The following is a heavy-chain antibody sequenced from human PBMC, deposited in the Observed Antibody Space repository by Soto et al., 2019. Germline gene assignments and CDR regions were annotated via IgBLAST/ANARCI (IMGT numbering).Heavy chain of an antibody. Sequence: ASVKVSCKASGYTFTSYGISWVRQAPGQGLEWMGWISAYNGNTNYAQKLQGRVTMTTDTSTSTAYMELRSLRSDDTAVYYCARDWGDYGDNYYYYGMDVWGQGTTVTVSS. V-gene: IGHV1-18*01. J-gene: IGHJ6*02. CDR1: GYTFTSYG. CDR2: ISAYNGNT. CDR3: ARDWGDYGDNYYYYGMDV. D-gene: IGHD4-17*01.